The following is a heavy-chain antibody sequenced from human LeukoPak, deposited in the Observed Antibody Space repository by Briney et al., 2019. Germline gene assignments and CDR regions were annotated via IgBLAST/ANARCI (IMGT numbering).Heavy chain of an antibody. CDR1: GFTFSNYW. CDR3: VRDWYSIEY. J-gene: IGHJ4*02. Sequence: GGSLRLSCAASGFTFSNYWMHWVRQAPGKGLVWVSRIVSDGSSTNYADSVKGRFTISRDNAKNTLYLQMNSLRVEDTAVYYRVRDWYSIEYWGQGTLVTVSS. CDR2: IVSDGSST. V-gene: IGHV3-74*01. D-gene: IGHD6-13*01.